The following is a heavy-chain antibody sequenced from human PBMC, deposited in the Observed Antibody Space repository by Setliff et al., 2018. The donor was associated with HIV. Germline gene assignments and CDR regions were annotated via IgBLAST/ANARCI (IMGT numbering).Heavy chain of an antibody. Sequence: ASVKASCKASGYTLTDHYIHWVRQAPGQGLEWMGRINPRDGSTGYAQRFQGRVTMTRDTSRGTVYMELRSLRSEDTAVYCCARAPFTSGHYGADYWGQGTLVTVSS. CDR3: ARAPFTSGHYGADY. D-gene: IGHD3-10*01. J-gene: IGHJ4*02. V-gene: IGHV1-46*01. CDR1: GYTLTDHY. CDR2: INPRDGST.